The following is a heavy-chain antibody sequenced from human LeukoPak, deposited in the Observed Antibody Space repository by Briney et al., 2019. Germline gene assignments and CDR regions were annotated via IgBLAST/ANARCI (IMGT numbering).Heavy chain of an antibody. J-gene: IGHJ4*02. D-gene: IGHD5-24*01. CDR2: ISSSGSTI. Sequence: PGGSLRLSCAASGFTFSSYEMNWVRQAPGKGLEWVSYISSSGSTIYYADSVKGRFTISRDNARNSLYLQMNSLRAEDTAVHFCASVVVMATLRDFDYWGQGTLVTVSS. CDR1: GFTFSSYE. V-gene: IGHV3-48*03. CDR3: ASVVVMATLRDFDY.